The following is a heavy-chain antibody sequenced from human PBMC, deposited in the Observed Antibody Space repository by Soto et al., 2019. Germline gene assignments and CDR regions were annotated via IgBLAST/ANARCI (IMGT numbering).Heavy chain of an antibody. Sequence: QITLKESGPTLVKPTQTLMLTCTFSGFSLGTHGVGVGWVRQPAGKALEWLALIYWDDDKRYSASLNSRLTITKDTSKNQVVLTMTNMDPVDTATYFCAHAMLYCTGGSCSTWFDSWGQGTLVTVSS. D-gene: IGHD2-8*02. CDR3: AHAMLYCTGGSCSTWFDS. V-gene: IGHV2-5*02. CDR1: GFSLGTHGVG. CDR2: IYWDDDK. J-gene: IGHJ5*01.